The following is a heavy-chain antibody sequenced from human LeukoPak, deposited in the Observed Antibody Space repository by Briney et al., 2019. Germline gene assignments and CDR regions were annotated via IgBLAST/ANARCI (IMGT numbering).Heavy chain of an antibody. V-gene: IGHV4-59*01. CDR3: ARTYDPYYYYYMDV. CDR1: GGSISTYY. CDR2: IYYSGST. Sequence: SETLSLTCTVSGGSISTYYWSWIRQPPGKGLEWIGYIYYSGSTNYNPSLKSRLTISVDTSKNQFSLKLSSVTAADTAVYYCARTYDPYYYYYMDVWGKGTTVTVSS. J-gene: IGHJ6*03. D-gene: IGHD3-3*01.